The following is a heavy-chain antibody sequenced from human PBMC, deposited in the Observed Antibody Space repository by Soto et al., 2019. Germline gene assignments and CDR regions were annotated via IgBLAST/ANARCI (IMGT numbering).Heavy chain of an antibody. J-gene: IGHJ3*02. D-gene: IGHD2-15*01. CDR2: ISRSGSTI. Sequence: QVQLVESGGGLVKPGGSLRLSCAASGFTFSDYYMSWIRQAPGKGLEWVSYISRSGSTIYYVDSVKGRFTISRDNDKNSLYLQMNSLRAEDTAVYYCARMSVVAAYPDLVGAFDIWCQGTMVTVSS. CDR3: ARMSVVAAYPDLVGAFDI. CDR1: GFTFSDYY. V-gene: IGHV3-11*01.